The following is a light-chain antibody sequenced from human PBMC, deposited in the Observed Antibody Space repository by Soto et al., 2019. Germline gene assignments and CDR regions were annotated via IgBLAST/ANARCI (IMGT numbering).Light chain of an antibody. CDR2: RNN. CDR1: NSNIGSKY. V-gene: IGLV1-47*01. CDR3: AAWDNNLGGPA. Sequence: QSVLTQPPSASGTPGQRVSISCSGSNSNIGSKYVYWYQQLPGTAPKLLMYRNNQRPSGVPDRFSGSKSGTSASLAISGLRSEDEADYYCAAWDNNLGGPAFGGGTKADRP. J-gene: IGLJ2*01.